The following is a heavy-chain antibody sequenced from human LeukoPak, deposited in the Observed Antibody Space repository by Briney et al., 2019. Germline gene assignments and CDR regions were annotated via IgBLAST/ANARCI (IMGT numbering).Heavy chain of an antibody. CDR2: ISYDGTNK. CDR1: GFMFSSYA. J-gene: IGHJ6*02. Sequence: GKSLRLSCAASGFMFSSYAMHWVRQAPGKGLDWVAVISYDGTNKYYADSVKGRFTISRDNSKNTLYLQMNSLRAEDTAVYYCAKGLLGGGWYYYGMDVWGQGTTVTVSS. V-gene: IGHV3-30-3*01. CDR3: AKGLLGGGWYYYGMDV. D-gene: IGHD3-16*01.